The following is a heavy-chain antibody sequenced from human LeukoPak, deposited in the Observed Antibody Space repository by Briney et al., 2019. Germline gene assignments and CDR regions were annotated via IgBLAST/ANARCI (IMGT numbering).Heavy chain of an antibody. J-gene: IGHJ4*02. V-gene: IGHV3-48*03. CDR3: ARDHGGYEGLDY. Sequence: GGSLRLSCAASGFTFSSYEMNWVRQAPGKGLEWVSYISSSGSTIYYADSVKGRFTISRDNAKNSLYLQMNRLRAEDTAVYYCARDHGGYEGLDYWGQGTLVTVSS. D-gene: IGHD5-12*01. CDR2: ISSSGSTI. CDR1: GFTFSSYE.